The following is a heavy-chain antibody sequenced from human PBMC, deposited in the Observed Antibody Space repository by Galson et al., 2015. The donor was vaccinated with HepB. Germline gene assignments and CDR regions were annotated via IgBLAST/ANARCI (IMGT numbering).Heavy chain of an antibody. CDR1: GGTFSSYA. V-gene: IGHV1-69*04. CDR3: VRGLLIVVVTAILFDY. D-gene: IGHD2-21*02. CDR2: IIPYNDNT. J-gene: IGHJ4*02. Sequence: SVKVSCKASGGTFSSYAISWVRQAPGQGLEWMGRIIPYNDNTHYAQKFRGRVTITSDRSVSTAYMELSSLRSEDMVVYSCVRGLLIVVVTAILFDYWGQGTLVTVSS.